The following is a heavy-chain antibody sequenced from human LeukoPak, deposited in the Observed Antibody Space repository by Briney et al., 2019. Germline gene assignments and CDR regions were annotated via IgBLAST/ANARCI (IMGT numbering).Heavy chain of an antibody. CDR1: GFTFSSYW. CDR2: INSDGSST. J-gene: IGHJ4*02. D-gene: IGHD3-10*01. V-gene: IGHV3-74*01. Sequence: GGSLRLSCAASGFTFSSYWMHGVRQAPGKGLVWVSRINSDGSSTSYADSVKGRFTISRDNAKNTLYLQMNSLRAEDTAVYYCAKVGHSGSGSYGDWGQGTLVTVSS. CDR3: AKVGHSGSGSYGD.